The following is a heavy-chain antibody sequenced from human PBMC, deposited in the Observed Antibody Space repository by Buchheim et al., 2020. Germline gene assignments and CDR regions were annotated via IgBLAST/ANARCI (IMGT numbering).Heavy chain of an antibody. J-gene: IGHJ4*02. CDR3: AKERGVIILHGPDY. D-gene: IGHD3-10*01. CDR2: LTGTGGST. CDR1: GFTFSSYA. Sequence: EVQLLESGGGLVQPGGSLRLSCAASGFTFSSYAMTWVRQAPGKGLEWVSGLTGTGGSTYYADSVKGRFTISRDNSKNTLYLQMNSLRAEDTAVYYCAKERGVIILHGPDYWGQGTL. V-gene: IGHV3-23*01.